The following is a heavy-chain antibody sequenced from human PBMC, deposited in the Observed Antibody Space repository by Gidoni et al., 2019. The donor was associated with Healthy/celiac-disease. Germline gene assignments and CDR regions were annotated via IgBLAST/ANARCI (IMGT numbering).Heavy chain of an antibody. V-gene: IGHV3-13*01. D-gene: IGHD3-10*01. CDR1: GFTFSSYD. J-gene: IGHJ6*02. Sequence: EVQLVESGGGLVKPGGSLRLSCAASGFTFSSYDMHLVRQATGKGLEWVSAIGTAGDTYYPGSVKGRFTISRENAKNSLYLQMNSLRAGDTAVYYCARGRTYYHGSGALGMMDVWGQGTTVTVSS. CDR2: IGTAGDT. CDR3: ARGRTYYHGSGALGMMDV.